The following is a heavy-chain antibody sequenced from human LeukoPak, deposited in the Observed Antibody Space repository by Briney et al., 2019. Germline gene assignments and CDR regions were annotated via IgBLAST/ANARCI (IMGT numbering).Heavy chain of an antibody. J-gene: IGHJ4*02. V-gene: IGHV4-34*01. CDR1: VGSFSGYY. D-gene: IGHD6-19*01. Sequence: SETLSLTCAVFVGSFSGYYWSCIRQPPGKGLEWIGRINHSGSTNYNASLKSGVTISVGTSKNQFSLMVSSVTAADTAVYYCARDIAHSSGLGYFDYWGQGTLVTVSS. CDR2: INHSGST. CDR3: ARDIAHSSGLGYFDY.